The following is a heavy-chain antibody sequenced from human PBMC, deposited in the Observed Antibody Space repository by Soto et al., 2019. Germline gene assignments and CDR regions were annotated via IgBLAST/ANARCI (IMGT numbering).Heavy chain of an antibody. V-gene: IGHV2-5*02. D-gene: IGHD3-16*01. J-gene: IGHJ4*02. CDR2: IYWDDDK. CDR1: GFSLSTSGVG. Sequence: SGPTLVNPTQPLTLTCAFSGFSLSTSGVGVGWIRQPPGKALEWLALIYWDDDKRYSPSLKSRLTITKDASKNQVVLTLTNMDPVDTATYYCVQGLGPFEYWGQGTRVTVSS. CDR3: VQGLGPFEY.